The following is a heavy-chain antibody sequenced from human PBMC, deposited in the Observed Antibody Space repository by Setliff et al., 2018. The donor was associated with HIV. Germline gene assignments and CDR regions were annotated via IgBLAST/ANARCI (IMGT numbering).Heavy chain of an antibody. CDR2: VNHSGST. D-gene: IGHD3-22*01. Sequence: SETLSLTCAVSGGSVSSSNWWNWVRQSPGKGLEWIGEVNHSGSTYYNSSLKSRVTISVDTSKNQFSLKLSSVTAADTAVYYCARHERITMIVVVIDYFDYWGRGTLVTVSS. CDR3: ARHERITMIVVVIDYFDY. CDR1: GGSVSSSNW. V-gene: IGHV4-4*02. J-gene: IGHJ4*02.